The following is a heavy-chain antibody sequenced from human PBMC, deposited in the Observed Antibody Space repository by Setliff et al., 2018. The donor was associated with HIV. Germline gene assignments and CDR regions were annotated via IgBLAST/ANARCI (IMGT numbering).Heavy chain of an antibody. V-gene: IGHV4-61*09. CDR1: GASISDGTFY. J-gene: IGHJ3*02. Sequence: PSQTLSLTCVVSGASISDGTFYWSWIRQPAGKGLEWIGHLYIRTGTTNYSPSLKGRVTISLDTSNNQFSLSLSSVTASDTAVYFCARSQETSVAATGIWGQGTMVTVSS. CDR3: ARSQETSVAATGI. CDR2: LYIRTGTT. D-gene: IGHD2-15*01.